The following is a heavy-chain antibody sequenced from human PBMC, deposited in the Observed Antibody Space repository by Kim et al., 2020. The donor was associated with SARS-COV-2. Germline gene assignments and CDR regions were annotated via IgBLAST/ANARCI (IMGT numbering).Heavy chain of an antibody. CDR3: ARDGYYGSGSPLDY. D-gene: IGHD3-10*01. Sequence: SQNFQGRVTITRDTSASTAYMELSSLRSEDTAVYYCARDGYYGSGSPLDYWGQGTQVTVSS. J-gene: IGHJ4*02. V-gene: IGHV1-3*01.